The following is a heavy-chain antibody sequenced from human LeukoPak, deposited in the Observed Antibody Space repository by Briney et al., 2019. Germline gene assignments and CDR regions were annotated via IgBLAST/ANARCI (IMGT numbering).Heavy chain of an antibody. V-gene: IGHV4-34*01. CDR3: ARVAVAGPYYFDY. J-gene: IGHJ4*02. CDR2: IYYSGST. Sequence: SETLSLTCAVYGGSFSGYYWSWIRQPPGKGLEWIGSIYYSGSTYYNPSLKSRVTISVDTSKNRFSLKLSSVTAADTAVYYCARVAVAGPYYFDYWGQGTLVTVSS. CDR1: GGSFSGYY. D-gene: IGHD6-19*01.